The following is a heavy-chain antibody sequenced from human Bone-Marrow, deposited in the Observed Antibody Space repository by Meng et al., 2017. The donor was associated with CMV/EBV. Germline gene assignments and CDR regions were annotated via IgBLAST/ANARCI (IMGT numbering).Heavy chain of an antibody. CDR3: ARSVGYCSGGSCYPPWYFDY. V-gene: IGHV1-3*01. D-gene: IGHD2-15*01. Sequence: TSYAMHWVRQDPGQRLEWMGWINAGNGNTKYSQKFQGRVTITRDTSASTAYMELSSLRSEDTAVYYCARSVGYCSGGSCYPPWYFDYWGQGTLVTVSS. CDR2: INAGNGNT. CDR1: TSYA. J-gene: IGHJ4*02.